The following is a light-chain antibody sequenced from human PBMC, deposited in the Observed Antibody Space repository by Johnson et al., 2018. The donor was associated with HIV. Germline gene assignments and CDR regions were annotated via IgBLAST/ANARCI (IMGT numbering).Light chain of an antibody. Sequence: VLTQPPSVSVSPGQTASITCSGDKLGDKYACWYQQKPGQSPVLVIYENNKRPSGIPGRFSGSKSGPSATLGITGLQTGDEADYYCGTWDSSLTSYVFGAGTKVTVL. CDR3: GTWDSSLTSYV. J-gene: IGLJ1*01. V-gene: IGLV3-1*01. CDR2: ENN. CDR1: KLGDKY.